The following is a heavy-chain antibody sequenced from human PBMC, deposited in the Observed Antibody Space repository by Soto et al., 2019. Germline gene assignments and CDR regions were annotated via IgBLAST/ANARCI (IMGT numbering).Heavy chain of an antibody. Sequence: SETPSPPRALSGRSTSSSSFYWVWIRQPPGKGLEWIGSVYYTGSTYHNPSLKSRVTISVDTSKNQFSLNLGSVTAADTGVYSCARLLYTWTGVDFWGQGTLVTVSS. CDR2: VYYTGST. CDR3: ARLLYTWTGVDF. CDR1: GRSTSSSSFY. D-gene: IGHD3-16*01. J-gene: IGHJ4*02. V-gene: IGHV4-39*01.